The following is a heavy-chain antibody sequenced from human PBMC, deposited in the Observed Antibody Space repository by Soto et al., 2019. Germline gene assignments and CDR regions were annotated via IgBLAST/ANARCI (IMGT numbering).Heavy chain of an antibody. Sequence: ASVKVSCKASGYTFTSYGISWVLQAPGQGLEWMGWISAYNGNTNYAQKPQGKVTMTPDTSKSTAIIELRCQRSVDTAVYYCARSRGYSDYALTPRVHDYYVMDVWGQGTTVTVSS. D-gene: IGHD5-12*01. CDR2: ISAYNGNT. CDR1: GYTFTSYG. V-gene: IGHV1-18*01. CDR3: ARSRGYSDYALTPRVHDYYVMDV. J-gene: IGHJ6*02.